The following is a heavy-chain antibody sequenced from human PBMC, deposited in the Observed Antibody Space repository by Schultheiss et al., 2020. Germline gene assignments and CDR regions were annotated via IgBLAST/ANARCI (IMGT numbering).Heavy chain of an antibody. CDR3: AKDGADYYDSSGYPNWFDP. CDR2: ISGSGGST. V-gene: IGHV3-23*01. J-gene: IGHJ5*02. CDR1: GFTFSSYA. D-gene: IGHD3-22*01. Sequence: GGSLRLSCAASGFTFSSYAMSWVRQAPGKGLEWVSAISGSGGSTYYADSVKGRFTISRDNSKNTLYLQMNSLRAEDTAVYYCAKDGADYYDSSGYPNWFDPWGQGTLVTVSS.